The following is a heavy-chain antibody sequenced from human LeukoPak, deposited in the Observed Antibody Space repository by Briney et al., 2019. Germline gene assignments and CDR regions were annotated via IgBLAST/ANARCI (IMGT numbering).Heavy chain of an antibody. CDR2: LDPEDGET. Sequence: GASVTVSCKVSGYTLTELSMHWVRQAPGKGLEWMGGLDPEDGETIYAQNFQGRVTMTEDTSTDTAYMELSNLRSEDTAVYYRAGGGSGWYAAYFDYWGQGTLVTVSS. V-gene: IGHV1-24*01. CDR3: AGGGSGWYAAYFDY. D-gene: IGHD6-19*01. CDR1: GYTLTELS. J-gene: IGHJ4*02.